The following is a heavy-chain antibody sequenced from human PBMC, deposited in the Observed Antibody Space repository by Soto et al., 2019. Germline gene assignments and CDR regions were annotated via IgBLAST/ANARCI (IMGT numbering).Heavy chain of an antibody. CDR1: GFTFSSYS. CDR2: ISSSSSYI. D-gene: IGHD2-21*01. V-gene: IGHV3-21*01. CDR3: ARDWWGYEVPMRGGAFDI. Sequence: GGSLRLSCAASGFTFSSYSMNWVRQAPGKGLEWVSSISSSSSYIYYADSVKGRFTISRDNAKNSLYLQMNSLRAEDTAVYYCARDWWGYEVPMRGGAFDIWGQGTMVTVSS. J-gene: IGHJ3*02.